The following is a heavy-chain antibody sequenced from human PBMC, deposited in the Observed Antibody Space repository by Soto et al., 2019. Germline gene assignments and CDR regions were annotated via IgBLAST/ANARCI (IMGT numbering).Heavy chain of an antibody. Sequence: PGGSLGLSCAASGFSFSRFSMNWVRQAPGKGLEWVSSISSSSSYIYYADSVKGRFTISRDNAKNSLYLQMNSLRAEDTAVYYCARDRGYTSGWSFDPWGQGTLVTVSS. J-gene: IGHJ5*02. CDR2: ISSSSSYI. CDR1: GFSFSRFS. D-gene: IGHD6-19*01. V-gene: IGHV3-21*01. CDR3: ARDRGYTSGWSFDP.